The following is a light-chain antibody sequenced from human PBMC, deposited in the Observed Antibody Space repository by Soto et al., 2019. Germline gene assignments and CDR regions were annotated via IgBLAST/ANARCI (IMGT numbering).Light chain of an antibody. CDR1: QSINKW. V-gene: IGKV1-5*01. Sequence: IQITQSPPTLSASVGHRVTITCRASQSINKWVTWFQQKSGRAPKLLSYDAATLQSGVTSRFSGTGSGTDFSLTISSLQPEDFATYYCQQYNLGYTFGQGTRLDIK. CDR3: QQYNLGYT. CDR2: DAA. J-gene: IGKJ2*01.